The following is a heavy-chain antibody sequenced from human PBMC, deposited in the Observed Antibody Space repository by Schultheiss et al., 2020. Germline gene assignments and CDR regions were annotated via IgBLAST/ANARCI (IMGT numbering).Heavy chain of an antibody. CDR1: GGSISSGGYY. V-gene: IGHV4-61*08. CDR2: IYSSGST. D-gene: IGHD1-1*01. J-gene: IGHJ4*02. CDR3: ARYGSGLTARFDY. Sequence: SQTLSLTCTVSGGSISSGGYYWSWIRQPPGKGLEWIGYIYSSGSTNYNPSLQSRVTISVDTSKNQFSLKLSSVTAADTAVYYCARYGSGLTARFDYWGQGTLVTVAS.